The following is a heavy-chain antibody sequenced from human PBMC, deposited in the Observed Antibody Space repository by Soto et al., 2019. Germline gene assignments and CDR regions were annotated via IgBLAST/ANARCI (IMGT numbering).Heavy chain of an antibody. J-gene: IGHJ4*02. Sequence: VASVKVSCKASGYTFTGYYMHWVRQAPGQGLEWMGWINPNSGGTNYAQKFQGRVTMTRDTSISTAYMELSRLGSDDTAVYYCARDSTDFYVDVATSFDYWGQGTLVTVSS. V-gene: IGHV1-2*02. CDR2: INPNSGGT. CDR3: ARDSTDFYVDVATSFDY. D-gene: IGHD5-12*01. CDR1: GYTFTGYY.